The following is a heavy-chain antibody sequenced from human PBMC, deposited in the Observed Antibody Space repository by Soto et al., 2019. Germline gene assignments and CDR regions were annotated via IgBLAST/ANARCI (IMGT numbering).Heavy chain of an antibody. Sequence: QVQLVQSVAAVKKPGASVKVSCKASGYTFTSYDINWGRQATGQGLEWMGWMNPKSGNTGYAQKFQGRVTMTRNTSISTAEMELSSLRSDDTAVYYGAGRTARYFDWLFRVEWGPGTLVPVSS. CDR1: GYTFTSYD. CDR2: MNPKSGNT. J-gene: IGHJ4*02. CDR3: AGRTARYFDWLFRVE. D-gene: IGHD3-9*01. V-gene: IGHV1-8*01.